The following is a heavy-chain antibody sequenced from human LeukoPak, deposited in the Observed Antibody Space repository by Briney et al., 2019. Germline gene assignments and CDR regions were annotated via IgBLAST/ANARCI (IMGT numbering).Heavy chain of an antibody. D-gene: IGHD1-1*01. Sequence: GGSLRLSCAASGFTFSSYWMSWVRQAPGKGLEWVANIKQEESEKYYVDSVKGGFTISRDNAENSLYLQMNSLRAEDTAVYYCARDKIEGPTKLDYWGQGILVTVSS. CDR3: ARDKIEGPTKLDY. CDR1: GFTFSSYW. V-gene: IGHV3-7*01. J-gene: IGHJ4*02. CDR2: IKQEESEK.